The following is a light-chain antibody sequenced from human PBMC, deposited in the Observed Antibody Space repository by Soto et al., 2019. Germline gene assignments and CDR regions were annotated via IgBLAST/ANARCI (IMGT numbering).Light chain of an antibody. V-gene: IGKV3-20*01. CDR1: QSVSSSY. Sequence: EIVLTQSPGTLSLSPGERATLSCRASQSVSSSYLAWYQQKPDQAPRLLIYGASSRATGIPDRFSGRGSGKDFTLTISRLEPEDFAVYYCQQYGSSPVTFGQGTKVEI. J-gene: IGKJ1*01. CDR2: GAS. CDR3: QQYGSSPVT.